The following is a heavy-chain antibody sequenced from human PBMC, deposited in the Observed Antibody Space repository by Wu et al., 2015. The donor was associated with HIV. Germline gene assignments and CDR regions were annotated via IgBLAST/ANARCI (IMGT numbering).Heavy chain of an antibody. J-gene: IGHJ4*02. CDR1: GYRFNSFY. CDR2: INPNFGTT. Sequence: QVQLVQSGAEVKKPGASVKVSCKTSGYRFNSFYIHWVRQAPGQGLEWMGWINPNFGTTKYSQKFQDRVTVTRDTSMSTASMDLSSLAYDDTAVYFXARGRSQARPSYGYDYFDYVGPGNSDPPSP. V-gene: IGHV1-2*02. D-gene: IGHD5-12*01. CDR3: ARGRSQARPSYGYDYFDY.